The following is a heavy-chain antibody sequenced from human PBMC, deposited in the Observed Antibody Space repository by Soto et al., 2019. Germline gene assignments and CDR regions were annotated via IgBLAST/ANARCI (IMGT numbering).Heavy chain of an antibody. D-gene: IGHD3-3*01. CDR1: GGTFSSYA. CDR2: IIPIFGTA. J-gene: IGHJ5*02. V-gene: IGHV1-69*06. CDR3: ARYWYYDFWSGYSNNWFDP. Sequence: RASVKVSCKASGGTFSSYAISWVRQAPGQGLEWMGGIIPIFGTANYAQKFQGRVTITADKSTSTAYMELSSLRSEDTAVYYCARYWYYDFWSGYSNNWFDPWGQGTLVTVSS.